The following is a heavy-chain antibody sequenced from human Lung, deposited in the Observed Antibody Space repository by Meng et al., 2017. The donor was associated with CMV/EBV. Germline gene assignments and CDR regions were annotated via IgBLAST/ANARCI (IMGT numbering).Heavy chain of an antibody. J-gene: IGHJ6*02. CDR3: AKDHIVVVPAATYYYGMDV. D-gene: IGHD2-2*01. V-gene: IGHV3-30*02. CDR2: IRYDGSNK. CDR1: GFTFSSYG. Sequence: LXXAASGFTFSSYGMHWVRQAPGKGLEWVAFIRYDGSNKYYADSVKGRFTISRDNSKNTLYLQMNSLRAEDTAVYYCAKDHIVVVPAATYYYGMDVXGQGXTVTVSS.